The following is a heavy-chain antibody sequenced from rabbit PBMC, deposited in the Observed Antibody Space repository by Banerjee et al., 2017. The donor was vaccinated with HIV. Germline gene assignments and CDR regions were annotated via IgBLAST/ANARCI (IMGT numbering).Heavy chain of an antibody. CDR2: IYTGSGYT. CDR1: GFSFSSGYF. D-gene: IGHD6-1*01. V-gene: IGHV1S40*01. J-gene: IGHJ3*01. CDR3: ARGYATYGDAGYALNRLDL. Sequence: QSLEESGGDLVKPGASLTLTCTVSGFSFSSGYFMCWVRQAPGKGLEWIGCIYTGSGYTYFASWAKGRFTISKTSSTTVTLQMTSLTAADTATYFCARGYATYGDAGYALNRLDLWGQGTLVTVS.